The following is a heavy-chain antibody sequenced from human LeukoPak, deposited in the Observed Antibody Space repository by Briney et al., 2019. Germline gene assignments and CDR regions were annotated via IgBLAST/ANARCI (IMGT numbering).Heavy chain of an antibody. D-gene: IGHD4-11*01. Sequence: GGSLRLSCAASGFTFSSYAMSWVRQAPGKGLEWVSAISGSGGDTYYADSVKGRFTISRDKSKNTLSLQVNSLRADDTAVYYCARGPDYNNYYSDYWGQGTLVTVSS. CDR3: ARGPDYNNYYSDY. J-gene: IGHJ4*02. CDR2: ISGSGGDT. V-gene: IGHV3-23*01. CDR1: GFTFSSYA.